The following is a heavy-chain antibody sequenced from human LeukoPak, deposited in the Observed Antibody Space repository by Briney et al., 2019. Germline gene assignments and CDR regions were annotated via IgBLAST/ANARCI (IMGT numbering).Heavy chain of an antibody. CDR2: FDPEDGET. D-gene: IGHD3-3*01. Sequence: ASVKVSCKASGGTFSSYAISWVRQAPGKGLEWMGGFDPEDGETIYAQKFQGRVTMTEDTSTDTAYMELSSLRSEDTAVYYCATGGDDFWSGYPNFDYWGQGTLVTVSS. J-gene: IGHJ4*02. CDR1: GGTFSSYA. V-gene: IGHV1-24*01. CDR3: ATGGDDFWSGYPNFDY.